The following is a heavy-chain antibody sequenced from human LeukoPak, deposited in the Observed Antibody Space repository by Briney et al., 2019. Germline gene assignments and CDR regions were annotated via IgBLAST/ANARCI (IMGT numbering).Heavy chain of an antibody. CDR1: GYTFTSYA. V-gene: IGHV1-3*01. CDR3: ASDQGLGFGELWRYYGMDV. CDR2: INAGNGNT. D-gene: IGHD3-10*01. J-gene: IGHJ6*04. Sequence: ASVKVSCKASGYTFTSYAMHWVRQAPGQRLEWMGWINAGNGNTKYSQKFQGRVTITRDTSASTAYMELSSLRSEDTAVYYCASDQGLGFGELWRYYGMDVWGKGTTVTVSS.